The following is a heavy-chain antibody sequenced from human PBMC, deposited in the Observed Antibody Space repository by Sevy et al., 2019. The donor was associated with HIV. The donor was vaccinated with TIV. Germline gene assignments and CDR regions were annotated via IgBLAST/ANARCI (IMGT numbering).Heavy chain of an antibody. Sequence: GGCLRLSCAASGFTFSSYWMSWVRQAPGKGLEWVANIKQDGSEKYYVDSVKGRFTISRDNAKNSLYLQMNSLRAEDTAVYYCARLSGRYCCGGSCYVGYWGHGTLVTVSS. CDR1: GFTFSSYW. CDR2: IKQDGSEK. D-gene: IGHD2-15*01. CDR3: ARLSGRYCCGGSCYVGY. V-gene: IGHV3-7*01. J-gene: IGHJ4*01.